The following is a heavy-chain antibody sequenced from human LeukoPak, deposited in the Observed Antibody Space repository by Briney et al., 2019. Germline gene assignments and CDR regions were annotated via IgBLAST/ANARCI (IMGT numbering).Heavy chain of an antibody. CDR1: GFTFNKYG. CDR2: ISGSGDST. V-gene: IGHV3-23*01. D-gene: IGHD2-2*01. J-gene: IGHJ4*02. CDR3: AKEGFCSSTSCYLRGFEY. Sequence: GGSLRLSCAASGFTFNKYGMSWVRQAPGKGLERVSSISGSGDSTYYADSVKGRFTISRDNSKNTLYLQMNSLRAEDTAVYYCAKEGFCSSTSCYLRGFEYWGQGTLVTVSS.